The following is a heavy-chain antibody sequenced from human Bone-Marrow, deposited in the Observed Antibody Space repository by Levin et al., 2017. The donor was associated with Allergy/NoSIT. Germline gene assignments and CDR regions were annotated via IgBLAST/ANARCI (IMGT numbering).Heavy chain of an antibody. V-gene: IGHV3-21*01. Sequence: GGSLRLSCAASGFTFSDSSMNWVRQTPGKGLEWVSSISGNSYYIYYADSLKGRFTISRDNVKNSLYLQMDSLRAEDTAVYFCTRGGVFTYGYDYWGQGTLLTVSS. CDR2: ISGNSYYI. CDR3: TRGGVFTYGYDY. J-gene: IGHJ4*02. CDR1: GFTFSDSS. D-gene: IGHD5-24*01.